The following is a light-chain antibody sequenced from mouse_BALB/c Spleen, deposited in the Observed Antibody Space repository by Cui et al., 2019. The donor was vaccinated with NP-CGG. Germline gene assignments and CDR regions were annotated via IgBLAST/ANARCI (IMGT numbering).Light chain of an antibody. J-gene: IGLJ1*01. Sequence: QAVVTQDSALTTSPGETVTLTCRSSTGAVTTSNYANWVQEKPDHLFTGLIGGTNNRAPGVPARFSGSLIGDKAALTITGAQTEDEAIYFCALWYSNHWVFSGGTKLTVL. CDR3: ALWYSNHWV. CDR1: TGAVTTSNY. V-gene: IGLV1*01. CDR2: GTN.